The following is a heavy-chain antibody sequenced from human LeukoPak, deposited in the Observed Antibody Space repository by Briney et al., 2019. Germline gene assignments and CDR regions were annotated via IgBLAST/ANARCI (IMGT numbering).Heavy chain of an antibody. CDR3: ARRGGSYWAAPYSYYYYYMDV. V-gene: IGHV4-38-2*02. Sequence: SETLSLTCTVSGYSISRGYYWGWIRQPPGKGLEWIGSIYHSGSTYYNPSLKSRVTISVDTSKSQVSLKLSSVPAADTAVYYCARRGGSYWAAPYSYYYYYMDVWGKGTTVTISS. CDR1: GYSISRGYY. J-gene: IGHJ6*03. D-gene: IGHD1-26*01. CDR2: IYHSGST.